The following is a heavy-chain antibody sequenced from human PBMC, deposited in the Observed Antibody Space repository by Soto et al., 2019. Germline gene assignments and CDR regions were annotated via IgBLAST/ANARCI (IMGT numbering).Heavy chain of an antibody. D-gene: IGHD1-1*01. CDR3: AREWTGTTSMDV. V-gene: IGHV1-8*01. J-gene: IGHJ6*02. CDR2: MNPNSGNT. CDR1: AYPFTRYD. Sequence: QVQLVQSGAEVKKPGASVKVSCKASAYPFTRYDINWVRQATGQGLEWMGWMNPNSGNTGYAQKFQGRVTMTRNSSISTAYMELSSLRSEDTAVYYCAREWTGTTSMDVWGQGITVTVSS.